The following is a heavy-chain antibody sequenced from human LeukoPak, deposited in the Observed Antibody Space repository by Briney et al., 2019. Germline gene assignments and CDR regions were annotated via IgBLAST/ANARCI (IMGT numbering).Heavy chain of an antibody. CDR2: ISAYNGNT. D-gene: IGHD2-2*01. V-gene: IGHV1-18*01. CDR1: GGTFSSYA. Sequence: ASVKVSCKASGGTFSSYAISWVRQAPGQGLEWMGWISAYNGNTNYAQKLQGRVTMTTDTSTSTAYMELRSLRSDDTAVYYCVRDRPFIVVVPAYNWFDPWGQGTLVTVSS. CDR3: VRDRPFIVVVPAYNWFDP. J-gene: IGHJ5*02.